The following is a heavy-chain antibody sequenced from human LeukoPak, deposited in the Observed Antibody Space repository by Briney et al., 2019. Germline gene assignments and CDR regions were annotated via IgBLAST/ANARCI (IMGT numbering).Heavy chain of an antibody. V-gene: IGHV3-73*01. CDR3: AKNGGPHGMDV. D-gene: IGHD3-16*01. CDR2: IRSKANNYAT. J-gene: IGHJ6*02. CDR1: GFTLSESA. Sequence: PGGSLTLSCAASGFTLSESAIHWVRQASGKGLEWVGRIRSKANNYATAYAASVKGRFTISRDNAKNSLHLQMNSLRVEDTAVYYCAKNGGPHGMDVWGQGTTVTVSS.